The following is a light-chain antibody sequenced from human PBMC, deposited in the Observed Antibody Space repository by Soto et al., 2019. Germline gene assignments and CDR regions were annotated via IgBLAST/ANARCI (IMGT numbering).Light chain of an antibody. CDR2: EVS. J-gene: IGLJ2*01. V-gene: IGLV2-23*02. CDR3: CSYAGSSTVV. Sequence: HSALTQSASVSGSPGQSITISCTGTSGDVGSYYLVSWYQQHPGKAPKLMIYEVSKRPSGVSNRFSGSKSGNTASLTISGLQAEDEADYYCCSYAGSSTVVFGGGTKVTVL. CDR1: SGDVGSYYL.